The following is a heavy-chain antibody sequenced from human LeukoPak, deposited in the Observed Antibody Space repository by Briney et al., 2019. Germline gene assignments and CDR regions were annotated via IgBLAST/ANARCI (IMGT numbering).Heavy chain of an antibody. CDR3: ARRRSGGKGMDV. D-gene: IGHD2-15*01. CDR1: GGSFSGYY. J-gene: IGHJ6*04. V-gene: IGHV4-34*01. CDR2: INHSGST. Sequence: SETLSLTCAVYGGSFSGYYWSWIRQPPGKGLEWIGEINHSGSTNYNPSLKSRVTISVDTSKNQLSLKLSSVTAADTAVFYCARRRSGGKGMDVWGKGTTVTVSS.